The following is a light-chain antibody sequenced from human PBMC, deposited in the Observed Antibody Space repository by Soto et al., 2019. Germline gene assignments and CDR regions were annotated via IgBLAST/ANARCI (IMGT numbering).Light chain of an antibody. CDR3: QQYNNWPLT. CDR1: HTISSSY. Sequence: ENVLTQSPGTLSLSPGQRATLSCRASHTISSSYLAWYQQKPGQAPRLLIYGASSRATGIPVRFSGSGSGTEFTLTISSLQSEDFAVYYCQQYNNWPLTFGQGTRLGIK. V-gene: IGKV3-15*01. J-gene: IGKJ5*01. CDR2: GAS.